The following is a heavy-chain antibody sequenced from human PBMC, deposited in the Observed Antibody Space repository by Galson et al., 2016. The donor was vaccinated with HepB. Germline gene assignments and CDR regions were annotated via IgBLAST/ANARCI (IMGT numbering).Heavy chain of an antibody. D-gene: IGHD1-26*01. CDR1: GFTFNTYE. CDR2: ITRSGSTI. Sequence: SLRLSCAASGFTFNTYEMSWVRQAPGKGLEWVSMITRSGSTIYYADSVRGRFTIPRDNARNSMYLQMNNLGGEDTAVYYCARAGSTISWGWFDPWGQGTLVSVSS. V-gene: IGHV3-48*03. CDR3: ARAGSTISWGWFDP. J-gene: IGHJ5*02.